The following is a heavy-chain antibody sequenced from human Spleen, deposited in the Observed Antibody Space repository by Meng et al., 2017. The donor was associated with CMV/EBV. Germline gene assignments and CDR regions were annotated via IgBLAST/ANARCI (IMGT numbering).Heavy chain of an antibody. CDR3: ARALYYYDSSGYYYDY. CDR2: ITGSGGAT. D-gene: IGHD3-22*01. J-gene: IGHJ4*02. CDR1: GFIFRSYA. V-gene: IGHV3-23*01. Sequence: GESLKISCAASGFIFRSYAMSWVRQAPGKGLEWVSTITGSGGATYYADSVKGRFTISRDNSKNTLYLQMNSLRAEDTAVYYCARALYYYDSSGYYYDYWGQGTLVTVSS.